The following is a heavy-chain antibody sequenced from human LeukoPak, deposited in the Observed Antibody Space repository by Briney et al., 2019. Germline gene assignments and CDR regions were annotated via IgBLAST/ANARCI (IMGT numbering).Heavy chain of an antibody. J-gene: IGHJ3*02. CDR3: AKDFVVVPAAIQGYDAFDI. D-gene: IGHD2-2*02. Sequence: GGSLRLSCAASGFTFSSYGMHWVRQAPGKGLEWVAFIRYDGSNKYYADSVKGRFTISRDNSKNTLYLQMNSLRAEDTAVYYCAKDFVVVPAAIQGYDAFDIWGQGTMVTVSS. V-gene: IGHV3-30*02. CDR1: GFTFSSYG. CDR2: IRYDGSNK.